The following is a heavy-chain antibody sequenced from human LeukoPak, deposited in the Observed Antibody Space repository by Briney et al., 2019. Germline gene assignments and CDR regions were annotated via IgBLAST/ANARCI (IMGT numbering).Heavy chain of an antibody. V-gene: IGHV4-34*01. CDR2: INHSGST. CDR3: ARVPDYGGNYSRTLNWFDP. D-gene: IGHD4-23*01. Sequence: SETLSLTCAVYGGSFTGYYWSWIRQPPGKGLEWIGEINHSGSTNYNPFLKSRVTISLDTSKNQFSLKLTSVTAADTAVYYCARVPDYGGNYSRTLNWFDPWGQGTLVTVSS. J-gene: IGHJ5*02. CDR1: GGSFTGYY.